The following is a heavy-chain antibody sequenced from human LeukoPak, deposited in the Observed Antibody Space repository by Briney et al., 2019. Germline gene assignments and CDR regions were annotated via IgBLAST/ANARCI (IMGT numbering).Heavy chain of an antibody. D-gene: IGHD4-11*01. CDR3: ARDRAYTVTTFRREPYYFDY. Sequence: SETLSLTCTVSGGSISSSSYYWGWIRQPPGKVLEWIGTIYYSGSTYYNPSLKSRVTISVDTSKNQFSLKLSSVTAADTAVYYCARDRAYTVTTFRREPYYFDYWGQGTLVTVSS. CDR1: GGSISSSSYY. V-gene: IGHV4-39*07. CDR2: IYYSGST. J-gene: IGHJ4*02.